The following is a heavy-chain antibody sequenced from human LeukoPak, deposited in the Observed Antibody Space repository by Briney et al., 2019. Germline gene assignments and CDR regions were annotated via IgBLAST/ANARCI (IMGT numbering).Heavy chain of an antibody. D-gene: IGHD6-6*01. Sequence: PGGSLRLSCAASGFTFSSYAMSWVRQAPGKGLEWVSAISGSGGSTYYADSVKGRFTISRDNSKNTLYLQMNSLRAEDTAVYYCAKWNHVGTAARRSYYFDYWGREPWSPSPQ. J-gene: IGHJ4*02. V-gene: IGHV3-23*01. CDR3: AKWNHVGTAARRSYYFDY. CDR1: GFTFSSYA. CDR2: ISGSGGST.